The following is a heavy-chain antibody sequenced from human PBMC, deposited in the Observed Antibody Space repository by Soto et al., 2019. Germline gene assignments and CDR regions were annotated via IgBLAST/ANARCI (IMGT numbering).Heavy chain of an antibody. V-gene: IGHV1-69*01. CDR3: AAELGFGKLSVV. CDR1: GDTFKNCV. Sequence: QVQVVQSGVEVRRPGSSVKVSCKASGDTFKNCVISWVRQATGQGLEWMGGIIPLFGTTDFAQRFQGRLTIPTDESTTTAYMELSRLRSEDTATYCCAAELGFGKLSVVWGQGTTVIVSS. J-gene: IGHJ6*02. D-gene: IGHD3-10*01. CDR2: IIPLFGTT.